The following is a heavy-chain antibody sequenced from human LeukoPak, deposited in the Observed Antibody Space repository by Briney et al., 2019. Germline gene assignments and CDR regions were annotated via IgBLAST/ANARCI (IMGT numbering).Heavy chain of an antibody. V-gene: IGHV3-48*02. CDR3: ARGALRYSDY. J-gene: IGHJ4*02. Sequence: GGSLRLSCAASGFTFSSYTMDWVRQAPGKGLEWVSSISSSSSAIYYAASVKGRFTISRDNAKNSLYLQMNSLRDEDTAVYYCARGALRYSDYWGQGTLVTVSS. D-gene: IGHD3-9*01. CDR2: ISSSSSAI. CDR1: GFTFSSYT.